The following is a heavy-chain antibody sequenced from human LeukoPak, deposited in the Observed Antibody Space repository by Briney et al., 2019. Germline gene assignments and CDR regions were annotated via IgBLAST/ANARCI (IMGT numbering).Heavy chain of an antibody. CDR2: IRSKANSYAT. CDR1: GFTFSGSA. J-gene: IGHJ4*02. D-gene: IGHD3-10*01. V-gene: IGHV3-73*01. CDR3: TSGITMVRGVIIPNDY. Sequence: GGSLKLSCAASGFTFSGSAMHWVRQASGNGLEWVGRIRSKANSYATAYAASVKGRFTISRDDSKNTAYLQMNSLKTEDTAVYYCTSGITMVRGVIIPNDYWGQGTLVTVSS.